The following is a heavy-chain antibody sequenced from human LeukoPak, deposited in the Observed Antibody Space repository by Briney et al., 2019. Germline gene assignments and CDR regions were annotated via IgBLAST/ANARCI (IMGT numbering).Heavy chain of an antibody. CDR1: GGSISSSSYY. D-gene: IGHD1-26*01. V-gene: IGHV4-39*01. CDR2: IYYSGST. CDR3: ASEWELLRIAFDI. J-gene: IGHJ3*02. Sequence: SETPSLTCTVPGGSISSSSYYWGWIRQPPGKGLEWIGSIYYSGSTYYNPSLKRRVTISVDTSKNQFSLKLSSVTAADTAVYYCASEWELLRIAFDIWGQGTMVTVSS.